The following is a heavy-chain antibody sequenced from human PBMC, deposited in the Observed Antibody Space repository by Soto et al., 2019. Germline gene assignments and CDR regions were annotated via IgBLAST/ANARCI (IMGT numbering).Heavy chain of an antibody. V-gene: IGHV3-74*01. Sequence: TGGSLRLSXXXXGXXXXXXXXXWXRXAPGKGLVCVSRISSDGSYASYADSVKGRFTISIDSAKSTLYLQMNSLRAEDTGVYYCARAFDSLVPTAYWGQGTLVTVSS. D-gene: IGHD3-9*01. J-gene: IGHJ4*02. CDR1: GXXXXXXX. CDR3: ARAFDSLVPTAY. CDR2: ISSDGSYA.